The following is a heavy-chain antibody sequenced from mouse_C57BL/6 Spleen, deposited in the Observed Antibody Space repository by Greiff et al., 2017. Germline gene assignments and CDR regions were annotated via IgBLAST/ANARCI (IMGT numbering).Heavy chain of an antibody. D-gene: IGHD2-12*01. V-gene: IGHV1-69*01. CDR2: IDPSDSYT. J-gene: IGHJ2*01. CDR1: GYTFTSYW. CDR3: ARCPSYRGFDY. Sequence: QVQLQQPGAELVMPGASVKLSCKASGYTFTSYWMHWVKQRPGQGLEWIGEIDPSDSYTNYNQKFKGKSTLTVDKSSSTAYMQLSSLTSEDSAVYYCARCPSYRGFDYWGQGTTLTVSS.